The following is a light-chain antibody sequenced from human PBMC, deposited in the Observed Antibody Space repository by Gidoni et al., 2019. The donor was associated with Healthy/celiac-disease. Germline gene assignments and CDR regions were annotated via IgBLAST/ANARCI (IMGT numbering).Light chain of an antibody. CDR1: SSNIGSNT. V-gene: IGLV1-44*01. Sequence: HSVLTQPPSASGTPRQRVTISCSGSSSNIGSNTVNWYQQLPGTAPKLLIYSNHQRPSGVPDRFSGSKSGTSASLAISGLQSEDEADYYCAAWDDSLNGWVFGGGTKLTVL. CDR3: AAWDDSLNGWV. J-gene: IGLJ3*02. CDR2: SNH.